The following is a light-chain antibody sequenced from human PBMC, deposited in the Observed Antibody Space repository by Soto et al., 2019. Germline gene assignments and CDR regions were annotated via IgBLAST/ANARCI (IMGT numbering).Light chain of an antibody. Sequence: QSVLTQSSSASAYLGSSVKLTCTLSSGHSSYIIAWHQQQPGKAPRYLMKLEGSGSYNKGSGVPDRFSGSSSGADRYLTISDLLSEDEAEYYCETWDSNTRVFGGGTKVTVL. J-gene: IGLJ2*01. CDR1: SGHSSYI. V-gene: IGLV4-60*03. CDR2: LEGSGSY. CDR3: ETWDSNTRV.